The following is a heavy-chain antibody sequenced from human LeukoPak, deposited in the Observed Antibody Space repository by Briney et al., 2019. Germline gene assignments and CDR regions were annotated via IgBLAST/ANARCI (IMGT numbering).Heavy chain of an antibody. CDR2: IKNSADTI. CDR3: ARGHYGLDY. J-gene: IGHJ4*02. Sequence: GGSLRLSCAASGFTFSDHYMSWIHQAPGKGLEWVSYIKNSADTIYYADSVKGRFTISRDNAKNSLYLEMNSLRAEDTAVYHCARGHYGLDYWGQGTLVTVSS. CDR1: GFTFSDHY. D-gene: IGHD4-17*01. V-gene: IGHV3-11*01.